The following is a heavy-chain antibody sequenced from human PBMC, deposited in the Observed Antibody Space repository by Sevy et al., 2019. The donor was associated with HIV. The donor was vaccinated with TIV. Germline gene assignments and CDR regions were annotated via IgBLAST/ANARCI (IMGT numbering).Heavy chain of an antibody. CDR1: GFTFSKYS. D-gene: IGHD2-8*01. V-gene: IGHV3-23*01. CDR3: AREGCTKPHDY. CDR2: LSLGCGEI. Sequence: GGSLRLSCAASGFTFSKYSMSWVRQPQGKGLGWVSTLSLGCGEINYADSVEGRFTISRDNSKGSVYLQMNNLRPEDTAVYYCAREGCTKPHDYWGQGTLVTVSS. J-gene: IGHJ4*02.